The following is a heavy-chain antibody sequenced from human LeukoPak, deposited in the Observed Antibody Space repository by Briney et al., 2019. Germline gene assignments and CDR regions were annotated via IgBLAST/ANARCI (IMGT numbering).Heavy chain of an antibody. CDR3: ARLELNSSGWYQAFDI. CDR2: IYYSGST. CDR1: VGSISQSSYY. D-gene: IGHD6-19*01. J-gene: IGHJ3*02. Sequence: SETLSLTCTVCVGSISQSSYYWLGIREPPGKGREGSGCIYYSGSTFHNPPLERRVTISVDTSKTQFSLKLSSATAAYTAVYYCARLELNSSGWYQAFDIWGQGTMVTVSS. V-gene: IGHV4-39*01.